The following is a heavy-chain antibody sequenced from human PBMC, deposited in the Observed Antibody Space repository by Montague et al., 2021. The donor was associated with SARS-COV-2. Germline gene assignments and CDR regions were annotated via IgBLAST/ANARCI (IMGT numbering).Heavy chain of an antibody. Sequence: SETLSLTCTVSGGSISSYYWSWIRQPPGKGLEWIGDIYHSGSTNYNPSLKSRVSMSVDTSKNQFSLHLSSVTAADTAVYYCARDRVAGRGYYLEYWGQGTPVTVSS. J-gene: IGHJ4*02. V-gene: IGHV4-59*13. CDR2: IYHSGST. CDR1: GGSISSYY. D-gene: IGHD6-19*01. CDR3: ARDRVAGRGYYLEY.